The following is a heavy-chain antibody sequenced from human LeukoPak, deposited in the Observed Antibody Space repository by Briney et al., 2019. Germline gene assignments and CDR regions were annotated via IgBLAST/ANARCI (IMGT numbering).Heavy chain of an antibody. CDR3: AKAGAVVSRRCFDP. J-gene: IGHJ5*02. D-gene: IGHD6-19*01. Sequence: ITVSAGSTYYAASVKVRFTISRDNSKNTLSQQINSVRAEETDVYSCAKAGAVVSRRCFDPWGQGTLVTVSS. CDR2: ITVSAGST. V-gene: IGHV3-23*01.